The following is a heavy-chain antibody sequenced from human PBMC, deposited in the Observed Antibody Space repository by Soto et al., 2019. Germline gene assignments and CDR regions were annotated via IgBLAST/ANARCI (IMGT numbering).Heavy chain of an antibody. CDR2: IYYSVST. J-gene: IGHJ6*02. V-gene: IGHV4-59*13. Sequence: SETLSLTCTVSGDSISTYHWSWIRQHPGKGLEWVGYIYYSVSTNYNPSLKSRATISVDPSKNQLSLKLSSVTAADTAVYYCASEIVLAVAASPPLSYYYGMDVWGQGTTVTVSS. CDR1: GDSISTYH. CDR3: ASEIVLAVAASPPLSYYYGMDV. D-gene: IGHD2-15*01.